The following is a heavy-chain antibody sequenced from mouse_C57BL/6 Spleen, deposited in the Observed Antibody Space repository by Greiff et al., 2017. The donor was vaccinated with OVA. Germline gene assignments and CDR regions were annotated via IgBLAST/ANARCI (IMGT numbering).Heavy chain of an antibody. J-gene: IGHJ2*01. CDR1: GYSFTGYF. Sequence: VQLQQSGPELVKPGDSVKISCKASGYSFTGYFMNWVMQSHGTSLEWIGRINPYNGDTFYNQKFKGKATLTVDKSSSTAHMGLRSLTSEDSAVYYCARIDWDRPFDYWGQGTTLTVSS. D-gene: IGHD4-1*01. V-gene: IGHV1-20*01. CDR3: ARIDWDRPFDY. CDR2: INPYNGDT.